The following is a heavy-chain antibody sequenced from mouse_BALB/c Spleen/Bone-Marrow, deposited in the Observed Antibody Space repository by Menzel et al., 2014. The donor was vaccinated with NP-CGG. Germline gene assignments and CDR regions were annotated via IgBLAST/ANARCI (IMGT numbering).Heavy chain of an antibody. V-gene: IGHV1-9*01. CDR3: ARDGYSSLATDY. CDR1: GYTFSGYW. Sequence: VKVVDSGAELMKPGASVKISCKTTGYTFSGYWIEWVKQRPGHGLEWIGEILPGSTSTNYNEKFKDKATFTADTSSNTAYIQLSSLTSEDSAVYYCARDGYSSLATDYWGQGTSVTVSS. J-gene: IGHJ4*01. D-gene: IGHD2-3*01. CDR2: ILPGSTST.